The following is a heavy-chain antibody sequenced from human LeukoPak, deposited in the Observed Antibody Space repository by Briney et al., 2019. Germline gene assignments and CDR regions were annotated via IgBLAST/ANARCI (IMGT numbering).Heavy chain of an antibody. Sequence: GGSLRLSCAASGFTFNNYEMNWVRQPPGKGLEGVSYISSSGSTIYYADSVKGRFTISRDNAKNSLYLQMNSLRAEDTAVYYCARPLLYYYGSETYFWFDLWGQGTLVTVSS. CDR2: ISSSGSTI. CDR1: GFTFNNYE. V-gene: IGHV3-48*03. J-gene: IGHJ5*02. D-gene: IGHD3-10*01. CDR3: ARPLLYYYGSETYFWFDL.